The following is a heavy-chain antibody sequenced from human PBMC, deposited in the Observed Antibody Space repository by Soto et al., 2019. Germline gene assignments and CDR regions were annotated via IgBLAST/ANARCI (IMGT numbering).Heavy chain of an antibody. J-gene: IGHJ4*02. CDR2: INPNSGGT. V-gene: IGHV1-2*04. CDR1: GYTFTGYY. Sequence: GASVKVSCKASGYTFTGYYMHWVRQAPGQGLEWMGWINPNSGGTNYAQKFQGWVTMTRDTSISTAYMELSRLRSDDTAVYYCARAAAGTALTFDYWGQGTLGTVS. CDR3: ARAAAGTALTFDY. D-gene: IGHD6-13*01.